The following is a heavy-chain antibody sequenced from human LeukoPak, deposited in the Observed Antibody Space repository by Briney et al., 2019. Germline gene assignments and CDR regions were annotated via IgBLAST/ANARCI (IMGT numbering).Heavy chain of an antibody. CDR1: GFTFTSFA. V-gene: IGHV3-23*01. CDR2: ISRTGVAT. J-gene: IGHJ4*02. Sequence: TGGSLRLSCAASGFTFTSFAMSWVRQAPGKGLEWVSTISRTGVATYYANSVKGRFTISRDNSKNTLYLQMNSLRAEDTAVYYCAKDGDYVWGSYSDYWGQGTLVTVSS. CDR3: AKDGDYVWGSYSDY. D-gene: IGHD3-16*01.